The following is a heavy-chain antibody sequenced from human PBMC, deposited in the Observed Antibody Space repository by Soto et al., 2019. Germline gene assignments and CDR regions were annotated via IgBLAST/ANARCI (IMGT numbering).Heavy chain of an antibody. CDR1: GYTFTNYA. J-gene: IGHJ4*02. Sequence: QVQLVQSGAEGKKPGASVKVSCKASGYTFTNYAFSWVRQAPGQGLEWMGWISAYNGNTNYPQKLQGRVTMTTDTSTCTAYMELRSLRSADTAVYYCARDLAAAGPFDCWGQGTLVTVSS. D-gene: IGHD6-13*01. V-gene: IGHV1-18*01. CDR3: ARDLAAAGPFDC. CDR2: ISAYNGNT.